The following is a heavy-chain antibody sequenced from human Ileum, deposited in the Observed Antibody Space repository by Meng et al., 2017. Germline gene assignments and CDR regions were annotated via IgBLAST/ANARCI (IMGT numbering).Heavy chain of an antibody. CDR2: IYLAGSP. D-gene: IGHD2-15*01. Sequence: GQLHGSGPGVVEPSGTLSPAFTVSGGSISSSFYWSWVRQSPGKGLEWIGQIYLAGSPNYNPSLESRVTISVDKSKNQFSLRLTSVTAADTAIFYCVRHGGKYFDSWGQGTLVTVSS. CDR3: VRHGGKYFDS. J-gene: IGHJ4*02. V-gene: IGHV4-4*02. CDR1: GGSISSSFY.